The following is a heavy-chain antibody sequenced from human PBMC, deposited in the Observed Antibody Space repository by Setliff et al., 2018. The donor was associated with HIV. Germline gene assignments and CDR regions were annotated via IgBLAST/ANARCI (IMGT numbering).Heavy chain of an antibody. J-gene: IGHJ6*03. V-gene: IGHV3-23*03. CDR3: AKYTRGGSILYYMDV. D-gene: IGHD1-1*01. CDR2: VLRGGSPT. CDR1: GFSFSAHA. Sequence: GESLTISCTASGFSFSAHAMSWVRRAPGKGLEWLSVVLRGGSPTYYADSVKGRFTTSRDDSKNTVYLEMTSLRAEDTAVYFCAKYTRGGSILYYMDVWGKGTTVTVSS.